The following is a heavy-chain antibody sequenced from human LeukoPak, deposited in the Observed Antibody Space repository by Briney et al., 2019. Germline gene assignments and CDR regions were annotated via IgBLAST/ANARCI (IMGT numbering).Heavy chain of an antibody. Sequence: PGGSLRLSCASSGFTFSIYAIIWVRHAPAKGLECVSGIISSGGRTYYGDSVKDRFIISRDNSKNTLSLQMNSLRAEDTAVYYCAKVSSPTGYCGGGSCAFDYWGQGNLVTVSS. V-gene: IGHV3-23*01. J-gene: IGHJ4*02. CDR2: IISSGGRT. CDR1: GFTFSIYA. CDR3: AKVSSPTGYCGGGSCAFDY. D-gene: IGHD2-15*01.